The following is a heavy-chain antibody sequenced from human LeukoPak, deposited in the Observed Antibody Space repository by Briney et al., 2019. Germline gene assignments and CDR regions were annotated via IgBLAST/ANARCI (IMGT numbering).Heavy chain of an antibody. CDR1: GLSFTNYW. CDR2: IKEDGSEK. V-gene: IGHV3-7*01. CDR3: ARDSGFIAE. D-gene: IGHD6-13*01. J-gene: IGHJ4*02. Sequence: GGSLRLSCAASGLSFTNYWMNWVRQAPGKGLEWVANIKEDGSEKHYVDSVKGRFTISRDNAKNSLFLQMNSLRVEDTAVYYCARDSGFIAEWGQGTLVTVSS.